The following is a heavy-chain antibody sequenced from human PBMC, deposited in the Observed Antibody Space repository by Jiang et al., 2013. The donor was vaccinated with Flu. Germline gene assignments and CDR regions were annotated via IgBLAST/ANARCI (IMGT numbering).Heavy chain of an antibody. D-gene: IGHD6-13*01. V-gene: IGHV3-30*01. Sequence: DSVKGRFTVSRDNSKNTLFLQMNSLRAEDTAVYYCARDLDSRGYYYGMDVWGQGTTVTVSS. CDR3: ARDLDSRGYYYGMDV. J-gene: IGHJ6*02.